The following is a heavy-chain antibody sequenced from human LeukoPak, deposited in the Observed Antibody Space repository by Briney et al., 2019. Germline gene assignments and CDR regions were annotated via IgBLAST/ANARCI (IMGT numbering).Heavy chain of an antibody. CDR3: ARDYVDDIPMIKDY. CDR1: GYTFTSYG. D-gene: IGHD2-8*01. V-gene: IGHV1-46*01. Sequence: ASVKVSCKASGYTFTSYGISWVRQAPGQGLEWMGKINLSGGSTTYAQKFQGRVTMTRDTSTSTVYMELSSLRSEDTAVYYCARDYVDDIPMIKDYWGQGTLVTVSS. J-gene: IGHJ4*02. CDR2: INLSGGST.